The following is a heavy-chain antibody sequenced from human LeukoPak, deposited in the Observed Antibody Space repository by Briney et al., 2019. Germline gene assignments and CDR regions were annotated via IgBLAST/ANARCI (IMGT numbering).Heavy chain of an antibody. CDR1: GYSFTSYW. D-gene: IGHD3-22*01. Sequence: GESLQISCQGSGYSFTSYWIDRVRQMPGKGLEWMGIIYPGDSDTRNSPSFQGQVTTSADKSTSTAYLQWSSLKASDTAMYYCARLLSGYYYAADYWGQGTLVTVSS. CDR3: ARLLSGYYYAADY. V-gene: IGHV5-51*01. J-gene: IGHJ4*02. CDR2: IYPGDSDT.